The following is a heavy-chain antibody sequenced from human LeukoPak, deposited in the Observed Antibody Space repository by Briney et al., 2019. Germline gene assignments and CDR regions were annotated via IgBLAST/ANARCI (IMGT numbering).Heavy chain of an antibody. V-gene: IGHV4-30-2*01. J-gene: IGHJ5*02. CDR2: IFHSGSS. Sequence: SETLSLTCAVSGDSISSGDYSWSWIRQPSGRGLEWIGYIFHSGSSYYNPSLKSRVTISVDKSKNQFSLRLTSVTAADTAVYYCARELWFVNAPGSWFDPWGQGTLVTVSS. CDR3: ARELWFVNAPGSWFDP. CDR1: GDSISSGDYS. D-gene: IGHD3-10*01.